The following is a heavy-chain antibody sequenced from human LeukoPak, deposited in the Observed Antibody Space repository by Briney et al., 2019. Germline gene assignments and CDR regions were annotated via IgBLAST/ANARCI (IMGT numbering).Heavy chain of an antibody. CDR2: IYYSGST. CDR1: GGSISSSSYY. Sequence: SETLSLTCTVSGGSISSSSYYWGWIRQPPGKGLDWIGSIYYSGSTYYNPSLKSRVTISVDTSKNQFSLKLSSVTAADTAVYYCARHSYYYGSGSCDYWGQGTLVTVSS. D-gene: IGHD3-10*01. J-gene: IGHJ4*02. CDR3: ARHSYYYGSGSCDY. V-gene: IGHV4-39*01.